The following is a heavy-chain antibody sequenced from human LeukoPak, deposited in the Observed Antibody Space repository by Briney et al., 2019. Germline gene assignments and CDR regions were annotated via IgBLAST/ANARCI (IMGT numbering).Heavy chain of an antibody. CDR2: MNPNSGKT. CDR3: TRGRATVTTHWLDP. V-gene: IGHV1-8*03. CDR1: GYTFTNYD. D-gene: IGHD4-17*01. J-gene: IGHJ5*02. Sequence: GASVTVSFTASGYTFTNYDINWVRQATGQGLEWMGWMNPNSGKTAYAQKFQGRVTITTSTSISTAYMELSSLRTDDTAVYYCTRGRATVTTHWLDPWGQGTLVTVSS.